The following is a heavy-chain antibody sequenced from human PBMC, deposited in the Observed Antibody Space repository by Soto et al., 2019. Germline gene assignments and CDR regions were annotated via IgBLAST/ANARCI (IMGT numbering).Heavy chain of an antibody. CDR1: GFTVSSNY. V-gene: IGHV3-66*01. J-gene: IGHJ5*02. CDR3: ARNGDSSDYRGWFDP. Sequence: EVQLVESGGGLVQPGGSLRLSCAASGFTVSSNYMSWVRQAPGKGLERVSVIYSGGTTYYADSVKGRFTISRDNSKNTLYLLMNSLRAEDTAVYYCARNGDSSDYRGWFDPWGQGTLVTVSS. CDR2: IYSGGTT. D-gene: IGHD3-22*01.